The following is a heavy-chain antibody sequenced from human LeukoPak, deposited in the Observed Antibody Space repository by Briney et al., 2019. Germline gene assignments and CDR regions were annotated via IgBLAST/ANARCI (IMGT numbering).Heavy chain of an antibody. D-gene: IGHD2-2*01. J-gene: IGHJ5*02. V-gene: IGHV4-39*07. Sequence: SETLSLTCTVSGGSISSSSYYWGWIRQPPGKGLEWIVSIYYSGSTYYNPSLKSRVTISVDTSKNQFSLKLSSVTAADTAVYYCARASCSSTSCYNWFDPWGQGTLVTVSS. CDR1: GGSISSSSYY. CDR2: IYYSGST. CDR3: ARASCSSTSCYNWFDP.